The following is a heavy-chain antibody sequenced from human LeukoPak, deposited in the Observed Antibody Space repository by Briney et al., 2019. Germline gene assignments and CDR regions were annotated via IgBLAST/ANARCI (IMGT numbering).Heavy chain of an antibody. CDR2: ISSNGGST. CDR3: VKGVGVAMAGLSDY. CDR1: GFTFSSYA. V-gene: IGHV3-64D*06. D-gene: IGHD6-19*01. Sequence: GGSLRLSCSASGFTFSSYAMHWVRQAPGKGLEYVSAISSNGGSTYYADSVKGRVTNSRDNSKNTLYLQMSSLRAEDTAVYYCVKGVGVAMAGLSDYWGQRTLVTVSS. J-gene: IGHJ4*02.